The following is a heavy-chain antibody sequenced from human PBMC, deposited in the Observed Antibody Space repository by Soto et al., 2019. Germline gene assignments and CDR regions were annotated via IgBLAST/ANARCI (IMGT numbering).Heavy chain of an antibody. D-gene: IGHD2-8*01. CDR2: ISSSGSTI. V-gene: IGHV3-11*01. CDR1: GFTFSDYY. Sequence: QVQLVESGGGLVKPGGSLRLSCAASGFTFSDYYMSWIRQAPGKGLEWVSYISSSGSTIYYADSVKGRFTISRDNAKNSLYLQMNSLRAEDTSVYYCARVRDCTNGVCSSEYYYDYMDVWGKGTTVTVSS. CDR3: ARVRDCTNGVCSSEYYYDYMDV. J-gene: IGHJ6*03.